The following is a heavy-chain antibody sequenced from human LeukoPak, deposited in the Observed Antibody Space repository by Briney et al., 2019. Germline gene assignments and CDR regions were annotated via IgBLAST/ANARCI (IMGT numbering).Heavy chain of an antibody. CDR2: INHSGGT. J-gene: IGHJ4*02. CDR1: GGSFSGYY. Sequence: SGTLSLTCAVYGGSFSGYYWSWIRQPPGKGLEWIGEINHSGGTNYNPSLKSRVTISVDTSKNQFSLKLSSVTAADTAVYYCASRAAYDILTRERQVGGKSFDYWGQGTLVTVSS. V-gene: IGHV4-34*01. CDR3: ASRAAYDILTRERQVGGKSFDY. D-gene: IGHD3-9*01.